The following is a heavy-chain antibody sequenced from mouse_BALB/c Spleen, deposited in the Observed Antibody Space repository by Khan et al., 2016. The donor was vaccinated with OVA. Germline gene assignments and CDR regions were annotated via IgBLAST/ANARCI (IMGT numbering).Heavy chain of an antibody. D-gene: IGHD1-1*01. Sequence: QVQLQQSGAELVRPGVSVKISCKGSGYTFTDYVMHWVKQSQTKSLEWIGVISTYYDDASYNQKFKDKATMTVDISSSTAFLELARLTSEDSAIDYCAREYDGTRNAMDYWGQGTSVTVSS. CDR2: ISTYYDDA. V-gene: IGHV1S137*01. J-gene: IGHJ4*01. CDR3: AREYDGTRNAMDY. CDR1: GYTFTDYV.